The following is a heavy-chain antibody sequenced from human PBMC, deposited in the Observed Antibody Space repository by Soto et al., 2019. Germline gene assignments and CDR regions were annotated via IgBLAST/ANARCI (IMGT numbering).Heavy chain of an antibody. CDR3: ARDRGDGFNYYFDY. V-gene: IGHV3-33*01. Sequence: GGSLRLSCAASGFTFSSYGMHWVRQAPGKGLEWVALIWYDGSNKFHADSVKGRFTISRDNSKNTLYLQMNSLRAEDTAVYYCARDRGDGFNYYFDYWGQGTLVTVSS. D-gene: IGHD3-10*01. CDR1: GFTFSSYG. CDR2: IWYDGSNK. J-gene: IGHJ4*02.